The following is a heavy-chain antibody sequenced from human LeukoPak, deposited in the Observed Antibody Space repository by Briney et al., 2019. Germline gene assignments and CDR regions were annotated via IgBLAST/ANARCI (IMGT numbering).Heavy chain of an antibody. Sequence: QPGGSLRLSCVASGFTFGDYPMHWVRQVPGKGLEWVSGINWNGGSIGYADSVKGRFTISRDNAKNSLYLQMNSLRAEDTALYYCAKDGRFSGSPYFYYMDVWGKGTTITVS. V-gene: IGHV3-9*01. CDR1: GFTFGDYP. CDR3: AKDGRFSGSPYFYYMDV. D-gene: IGHD1-26*01. CDR2: INWNGGSI. J-gene: IGHJ6*03.